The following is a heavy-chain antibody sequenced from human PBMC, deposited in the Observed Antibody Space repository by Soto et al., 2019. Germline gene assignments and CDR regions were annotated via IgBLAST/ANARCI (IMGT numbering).Heavy chain of an antibody. CDR1: GGSISSYY. CDR2: IYYSGST. CDR3: ARDLAVAGTGYFDS. J-gene: IGHJ4*02. V-gene: IGHV4-59*01. D-gene: IGHD6-19*01. Sequence: SETLSLTCTVSGGSISSYYWSWIRQPPGKGLEWIGYIYYSGSTNYNPSLKSRVTISVDTSKNQFSLKVSSVTAADTAVYYCARDLAVAGTGYFDSRGQGTLVTVSS.